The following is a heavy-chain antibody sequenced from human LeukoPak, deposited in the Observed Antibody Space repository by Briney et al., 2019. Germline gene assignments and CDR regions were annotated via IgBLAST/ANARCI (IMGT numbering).Heavy chain of an antibody. V-gene: IGHV4-39*01. Sequence: PSETLSVTCSVSGDSISTNAYYWAWIPQPPEKGLEWIGNIYYSGNTFHSPTLRSRVTISVDTSKNQFSLKLTSVTAADTAVYYCSRLQYTYGSEFDHWGQGTLVTVSS. J-gene: IGHJ4*02. CDR2: IYYSGNT. D-gene: IGHD5-18*01. CDR1: GDSISTNAYY. CDR3: SRLQYTYGSEFDH.